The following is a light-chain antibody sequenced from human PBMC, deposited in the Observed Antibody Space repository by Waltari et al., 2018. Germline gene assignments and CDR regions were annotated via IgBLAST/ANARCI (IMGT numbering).Light chain of an antibody. J-gene: IGKJ1*01. V-gene: IGKV3-15*01. Sequence: EIVMTQSPSTVSVSPGERATLSCRATQSIGNHLAWYQQRPGQAPRLLIYDASTRPTGVSGRFTGSGSGTECSLTISGLQSEDFAIYYCQQYSDGTPWTFGQGTKVEI. CDR3: QQYSDGTPWT. CDR2: DAS. CDR1: QSIGNH.